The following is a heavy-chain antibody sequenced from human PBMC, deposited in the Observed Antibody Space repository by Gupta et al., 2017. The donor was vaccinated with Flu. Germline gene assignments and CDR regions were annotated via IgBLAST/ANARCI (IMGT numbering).Heavy chain of an antibody. D-gene: IGHD1-26*01. Sequence: QVQLQQWGAGLLKPSETLSLTCAVYGGSFSGYYWSWIRQPPGKGLEWIGEINHSGSTNYNPSLKSRVTISVDTSKNQFSLKLSSVTAADTAVYYCARGHSGSYSGGPKWFDPWGQGTLVTVSS. CDR2: INHSGST. J-gene: IGHJ5*02. CDR1: GGSFSGYY. CDR3: ARGHSGSYSGGPKWFDP. V-gene: IGHV4-34*01.